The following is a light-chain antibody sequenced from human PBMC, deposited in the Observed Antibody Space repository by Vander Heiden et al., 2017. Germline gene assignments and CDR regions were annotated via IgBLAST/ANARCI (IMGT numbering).Light chain of an antibody. CDR2: GAS. CDR3: HQDGSSPFT. CDR1: QSVSSSY. Sequence: EIVLTQSPGTLSLSPGERATLSCRASQSVSSSYSAWYQPKPAQTPRLLLYGASSRAACIPDRLSSSGSGADFTLTISSLEHEDFAVYYCHQDGSSPFTFGPGTTLDIK. J-gene: IGKJ3*01. V-gene: IGKV3-20*01.